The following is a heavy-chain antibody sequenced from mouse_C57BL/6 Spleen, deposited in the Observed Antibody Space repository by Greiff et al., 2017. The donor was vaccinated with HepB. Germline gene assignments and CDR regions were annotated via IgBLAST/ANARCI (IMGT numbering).Heavy chain of an antibody. CDR3: ARLNGYDDGFAY. V-gene: IGHV5-17*01. CDR2: ISSGSSTI. J-gene: IGHJ3*01. D-gene: IGHD2-2*01. CDR1: GFTFSDYG. Sequence: EVKLMESGGGLVKPGGSLKLSCAASGFTFSDYGMHWVRQAPEKGLEWVAYISSGSSTIYYADTVKGRFTISRDNAKNTLFLQMTSLRSEDTAMYYCARLNGYDDGFAYWGQGTLVTVSA.